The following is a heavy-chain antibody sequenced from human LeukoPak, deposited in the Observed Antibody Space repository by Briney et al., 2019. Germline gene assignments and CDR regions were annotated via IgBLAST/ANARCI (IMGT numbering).Heavy chain of an antibody. J-gene: IGHJ4*02. V-gene: IGHV1-8*01. CDR1: GYTFTSYD. D-gene: IGHD6-13*01. CDR2: MNPNSGNT. CDR3: ARGTAAAHGDY. Sequence: ASVSVSCTVSGYTFTSYDINCVRQATRQGLEWMGWMNPNSGNTGYAREFQGRVTMTRNTSISTAYMELSSLRSEDTAVYYCARGTAAAHGDYWGQGTLVTVSS.